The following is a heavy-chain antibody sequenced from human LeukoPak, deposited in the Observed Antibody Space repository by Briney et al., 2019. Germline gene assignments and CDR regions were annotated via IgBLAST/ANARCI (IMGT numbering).Heavy chain of an antibody. J-gene: IGHJ4*02. CDR3: AREGYSGYEIEFDY. CDR1: GFTFRSYE. D-gene: IGHD5-12*01. Sequence: GGSLRLSCAASGFTFRSYEMNWVRQAPGKGLEWVSYISSSGSTIYYADSVKGRFTISRDNAKNSLYLQMNSLGAEDTAVYYCAREGYSGYEIEFDYWGQGTLVTVSS. V-gene: IGHV3-48*03. CDR2: ISSSGSTI.